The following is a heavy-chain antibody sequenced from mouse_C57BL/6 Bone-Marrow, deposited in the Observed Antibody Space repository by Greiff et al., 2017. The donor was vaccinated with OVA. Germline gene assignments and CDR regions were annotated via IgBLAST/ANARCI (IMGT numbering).Heavy chain of an antibody. CDR1: GYSITSGYY. Sequence: EVHLVESGPGLVKPSQSLSLTCSVTGYSITSGYYWNWIRQFPGNKLEWMGYISYDGSNNYNPSLKNRISITRDTSKNQFFLKLNSVTTEDTATYYCARGFTTVVATRGAMDYWGQGTSVTVSS. V-gene: IGHV3-6*01. D-gene: IGHD1-1*01. J-gene: IGHJ4*01. CDR3: ARGFTTVVATRGAMDY. CDR2: ISYDGSN.